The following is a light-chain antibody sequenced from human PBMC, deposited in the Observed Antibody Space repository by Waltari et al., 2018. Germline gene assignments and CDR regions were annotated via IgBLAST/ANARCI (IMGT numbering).Light chain of an antibody. CDR3: SSYAGSNNVV. CDR2: EVF. CDR1: SSDVGGYSY. J-gene: IGLJ2*01. V-gene: IGLV2-8*01. Sequence: QSALTQPPSASGSPGQSVTISCTGTSSDVGGYSYVSWYQQHPGKAPKLIIFEVFQGPSGVPDRFSGSKSGNTASLTVSGLQAEDEADYYCSSYAGSNNVVFGGGTKLTVL.